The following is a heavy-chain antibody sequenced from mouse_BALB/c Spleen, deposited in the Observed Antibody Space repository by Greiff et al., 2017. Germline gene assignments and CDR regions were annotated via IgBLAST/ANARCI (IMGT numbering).Heavy chain of an antibody. Sequence: VQLQQPGAELVKPGASVKMSCKASGYTFTSYNMHWVKQTPGQGLEWIGAIYPGNGDTSYNQKFKGKATLTADKSSSTAYMQVSRLTAEDSAVYYCASDDSMDYWGQGTSVTVSA. CDR3: ASDDSMDY. D-gene: IGHD2-13*01. V-gene: IGHV1-12*01. J-gene: IGHJ4*01. CDR2: IYPGNGDT. CDR1: GYTFTSYN.